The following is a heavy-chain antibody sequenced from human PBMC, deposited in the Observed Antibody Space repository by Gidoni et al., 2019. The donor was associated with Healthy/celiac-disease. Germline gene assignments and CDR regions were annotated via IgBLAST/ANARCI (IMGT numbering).Heavy chain of an antibody. Sequence: QVQLVESGGGVVQPGRSLRLSCAASGFTFSSYGMHWVRQAPGKGLEWVAVIWYDGSNKYYADSVKGRFTISRDNSKNTLYLQMNSLRAEDTAVYYCARDMGGYSSGLFDYWGQGTLVTVSS. D-gene: IGHD6-19*01. CDR3: ARDMGGYSSGLFDY. CDR1: GFTFSSYG. J-gene: IGHJ4*02. CDR2: IWYDGSNK. V-gene: IGHV3-33*01.